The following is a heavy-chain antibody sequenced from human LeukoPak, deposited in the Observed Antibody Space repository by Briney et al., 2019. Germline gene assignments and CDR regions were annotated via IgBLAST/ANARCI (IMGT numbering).Heavy chain of an antibody. CDR2: IYYSGST. Sequence: PSETLSLTCTVSGGSISSYYWSWIRQPPGKGLEWIGYIYYSGSTNYNPSLKSRVTISVDTSKNQFSLKLSSVTAADTAVYYCARVDYVWGSYRYLDAFDIWGQGTMVTVSS. CDR1: GGSISSYY. V-gene: IGHV4-59*01. J-gene: IGHJ3*02. D-gene: IGHD3-16*02. CDR3: ARVDYVWGSYRYLDAFDI.